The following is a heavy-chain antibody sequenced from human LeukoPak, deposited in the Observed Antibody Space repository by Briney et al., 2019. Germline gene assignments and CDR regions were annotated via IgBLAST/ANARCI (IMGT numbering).Heavy chain of an antibody. J-gene: IGHJ4*02. CDR1: GGSISSGGYS. CDR3: ARGLPPPYYYGSGSYYKNVGFGY. D-gene: IGHD3-10*01. CDR2: IYHSGST. V-gene: IGHV4-30-2*01. Sequence: SETLSLTCAVSGGSISSGGYSWSWIRQPPGKGLEWIGYIYHSGSTYYNPSLKSRVTISVDRSKNQFSLKLSSVTAADTAVYYCARGLPPPYYYGSGSYYKNVGFGYWGQGTLVTVSS.